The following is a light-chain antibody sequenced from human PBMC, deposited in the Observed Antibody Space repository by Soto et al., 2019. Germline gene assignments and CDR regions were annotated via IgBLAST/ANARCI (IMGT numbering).Light chain of an antibody. CDR1: QSVSSN. V-gene: IGKV3-15*01. CDR3: QQYNNWLRT. CDR2: GAF. Sequence: EIVMTQSPATLSVSPGERVTLSCRASQSVSSNLAWYQQKPGQAPSLLIYGAFTRATGIPARFSGTGSGTEFTLTISSLQSEDFALYYCQQYNNWLRTFGQGTKVDIK. J-gene: IGKJ1*01.